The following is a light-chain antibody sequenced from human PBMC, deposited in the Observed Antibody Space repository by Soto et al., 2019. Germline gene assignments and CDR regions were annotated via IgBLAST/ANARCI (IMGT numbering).Light chain of an antibody. CDR1: QNVTSSY. Sequence: EILLTQYPCTLSLSPGEGAPLSCRASQNVTSSYLAWCQQKPGQAPRLLIYGASVRATGIPDRFSGSGSGTDFTLTISRLEPEDFAVYYCQQYGSTPPITFGQGTRL. CDR2: GAS. V-gene: IGKV3-20*01. J-gene: IGKJ5*01. CDR3: QQYGSTPPIT.